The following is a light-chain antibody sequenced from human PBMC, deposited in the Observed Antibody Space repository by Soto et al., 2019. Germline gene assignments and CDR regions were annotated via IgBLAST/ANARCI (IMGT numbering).Light chain of an antibody. V-gene: IGKV3-20*01. J-gene: IGKJ2*01. CDR1: HSVSSSY. Sequence: EMVLTQSPGTLSLSPGERATLSCRASHSVSSSYLACYQQKPGQAPRLLIYCASSSATGIPDRFSGSGSGTDFNLTISRLEPEDLAVSYCQQYGSSPSTFGQGTKLEIK. CDR2: CAS. CDR3: QQYGSSPST.